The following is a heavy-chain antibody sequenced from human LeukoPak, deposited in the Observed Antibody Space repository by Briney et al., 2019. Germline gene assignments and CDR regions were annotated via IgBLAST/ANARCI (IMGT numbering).Heavy chain of an antibody. CDR3: ARSRSYYPADY. CDR2: ISSSNTYT. V-gene: IGHV3-11*03. CDR1: GFTFSDYY. D-gene: IGHD1-26*01. J-gene: IGHJ4*02. Sequence: NPGGSLRLSCAASGFTFSDYYMSWIRQAPGKGLEWVSYISSSNTYTNYAGSVKGRFTISRDDAKNSLYLQMNSLGAEDTAVYYCARSRSYYPADYWGQGTPVTVSS.